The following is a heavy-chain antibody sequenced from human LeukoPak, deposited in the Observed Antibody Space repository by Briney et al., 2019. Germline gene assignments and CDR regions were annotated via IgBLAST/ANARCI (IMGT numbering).Heavy chain of an antibody. V-gene: IGHV1-46*01. D-gene: IGHD6-13*01. CDR2: INPSGGST. CDR1: GYTFTTYY. CDR3: AREPNPIAAAAYYFGY. J-gene: IGHJ4*02. Sequence: ASVKVSCKASGYTFTTYYMHWVRQAPGQGLEWMGIINPSGGSTSYAQRFQGRVTMTRDTSTSTVYMELSSLRSEDTAVYYCAREPNPIAAAAYYFGYWGQGTLVTVSS.